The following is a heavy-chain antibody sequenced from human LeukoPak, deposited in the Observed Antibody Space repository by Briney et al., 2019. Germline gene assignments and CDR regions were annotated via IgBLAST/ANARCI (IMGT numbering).Heavy chain of an antibody. V-gene: IGHV3-30-3*01. J-gene: IGHJ4*02. CDR2: ISYDGSNK. D-gene: IGHD3-10*01. CDR3: ARDFRDYYGSGSFDY. CDR1: GFTFSSYA. Sequence: GGSLRLSCAASGFTFSSYAMHWVRQAPGKGLEWVAVISYDGSNKYYADSVKGRFTISRDNSRNTLYLQMNSLRAEDTAVYYCARDFRDYYGSGSFDYWGQGTLVTVSS.